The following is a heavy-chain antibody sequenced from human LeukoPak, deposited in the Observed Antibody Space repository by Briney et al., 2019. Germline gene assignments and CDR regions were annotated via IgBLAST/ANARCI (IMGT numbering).Heavy chain of an antibody. Sequence: GGSLRLSCAASAFTFSSYSMNWVRQAPGKGLEWVSFISTSSSYIHYADSVKGRFTISRDNAKNSLYLQMNSLRAEDTAVYYCARGGVYCAGDCVDYWGQGTLVTVSS. CDR1: AFTFSSYS. J-gene: IGHJ4*02. CDR2: ISTSSSYI. CDR3: ARGGVYCAGDCVDY. V-gene: IGHV3-21*01. D-gene: IGHD2-21*02.